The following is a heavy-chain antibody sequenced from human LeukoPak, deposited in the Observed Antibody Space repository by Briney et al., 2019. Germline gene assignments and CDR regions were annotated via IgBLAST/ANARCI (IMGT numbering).Heavy chain of an antibody. J-gene: IGHJ6*03. V-gene: IGHV3-43*01. CDR3: AKEGGSGSVYYYYMDV. CDR1: GFTFSSYS. CDR2: ISWDGGST. D-gene: IGHD3-10*01. Sequence: GGSLRLSCAASGFTFSSYSMNWVRQAPGKGLEWVSLISWDGGSTYYADSVKGRFTISRDNSKNSLYLQMNSLRTEDTALYYCAKEGGSGSVYYYYMDVWGKGTTVTISS.